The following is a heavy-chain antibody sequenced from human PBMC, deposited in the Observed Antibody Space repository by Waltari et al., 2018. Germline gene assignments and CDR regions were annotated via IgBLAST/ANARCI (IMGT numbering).Heavy chain of an antibody. CDR1: GYSISSGYY. J-gene: IGHJ4*02. CDR3: AKDQGRGGGWSFDY. Sequence: QVQLQESGPGLVKPSETLSLTCAVSGYSISSGYYWGWIRQPPGKGLEWIGSIYHSGSTYYNPSLKSRVTISVDTSKNQFSLKLSSVTAADTAVYYCAKDQGRGGGWSFDYWGQGTLVIVSS. D-gene: IGHD6-19*01. CDR2: IYHSGST. V-gene: IGHV4-38-2*02.